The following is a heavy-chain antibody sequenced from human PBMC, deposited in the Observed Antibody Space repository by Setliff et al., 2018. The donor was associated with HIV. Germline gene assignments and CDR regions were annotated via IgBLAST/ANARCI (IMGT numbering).Heavy chain of an antibody. CDR3: ARATSGTILDY. CDR2: ISPFNGNT. J-gene: IGHJ4*02. Sequence: ASVKVSCKASGYTLSTYLIAWVRQAPGQGSEWMGWISPFNGNTNYAQKLQGRVTVTSDKSTSTAYLELRSLRSDDTAIYYCARATSGTILDYWGQGTLVTVSS. V-gene: IGHV1-18*01. CDR1: GYTLSTYL. D-gene: IGHD3-10*01.